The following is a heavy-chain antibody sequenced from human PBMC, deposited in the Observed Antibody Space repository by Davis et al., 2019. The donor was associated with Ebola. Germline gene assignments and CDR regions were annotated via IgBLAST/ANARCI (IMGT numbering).Heavy chain of an antibody. V-gene: IGHV3-21*01. CDR1: GFTFSSYS. D-gene: IGHD1-26*01. Sequence: PGGSLRLSCAASGFTFSSYSMNWVRQAPGKGLEWVSSISSSSSYIYYADSVKGRFTISRDNAKNSLYLQMNSLRAEDTAVYYCARESVGATWDYYYGMDVWGQGTTVTVSS. CDR2: ISSSSSYI. CDR3: ARESVGATWDYYYGMDV. J-gene: IGHJ6*02.